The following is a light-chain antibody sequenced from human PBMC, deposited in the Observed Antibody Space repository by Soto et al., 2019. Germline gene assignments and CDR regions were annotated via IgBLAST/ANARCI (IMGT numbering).Light chain of an antibody. CDR2: EVS. CDR1: SSDIGGHKY. Sequence: QSVLTQPASVSGSPGQSITISCTGTSSDIGGHKYVSWYQQHPDKAPKVLIFEVSNRPSGISNRFSGSKSGTSASLAISGLQSEDEADYYCATWDDSLNAWVFGGGTKLTVL. J-gene: IGLJ3*02. V-gene: IGLV2-14*01. CDR3: ATWDDSLNAWV.